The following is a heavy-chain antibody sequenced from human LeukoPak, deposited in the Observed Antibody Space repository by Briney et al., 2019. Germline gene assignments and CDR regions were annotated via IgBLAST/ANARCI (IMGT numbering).Heavy chain of an antibody. J-gene: IGHJ5*02. D-gene: IGHD2-8*01. CDR2: IISSGSSSTI. CDR1: GFTFSSYS. CDR3: ARVLGGVGWFDP. V-gene: IGHV3-48*01. Sequence: GGSLRLSCAASGFTFSSYSMNWVRQAPGKGLEWVSYIISSGSSSTIYYADSVKGRFTISRDNAKNSLYLQMNSLRAEDTAVYYCARVLGGVGWFDPWGQGALVTVSS.